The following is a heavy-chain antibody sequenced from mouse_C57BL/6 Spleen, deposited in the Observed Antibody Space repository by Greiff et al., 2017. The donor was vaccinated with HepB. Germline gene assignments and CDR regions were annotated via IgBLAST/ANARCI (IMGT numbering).Heavy chain of an antibody. CDR3: AREDYGSSYVAWFAY. CDR2: IDPSDSET. D-gene: IGHD1-1*01. J-gene: IGHJ3*01. V-gene: IGHV1-52*01. CDR1: GYTFTSYW. Sequence: QVQLQQPGAELVRPGSSVKLSCKASGYTFTSYWMHWVKQRPIQGLEWIGNIDPSDSETHYNQKFKDKATLTVDKSSSTAYMQLSSLTSEDSAVYYCAREDYGSSYVAWFAYWGQGTLVTVSA.